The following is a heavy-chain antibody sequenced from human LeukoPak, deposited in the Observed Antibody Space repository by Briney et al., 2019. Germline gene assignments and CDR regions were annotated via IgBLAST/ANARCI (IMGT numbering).Heavy chain of an antibody. CDR3: ATHGSAHYYMDV. CDR2: ISGSGSGT. D-gene: IGHD2-2*03. CDR1: GFTFSSYG. Sequence: PAGGSLRLSCAASGFTFSSYGMSWVRQAPGKGLEWVSGISGSGSGTYYADSVKGRFTISRDNSKNTLHLQMNSLRAEDTAVYYCATHGSAHYYMDVWGKGTTVTISS. V-gene: IGHV3-23*01. J-gene: IGHJ6*03.